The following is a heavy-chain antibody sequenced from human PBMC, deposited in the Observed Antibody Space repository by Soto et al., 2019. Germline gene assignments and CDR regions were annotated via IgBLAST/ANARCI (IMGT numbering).Heavy chain of an antibody. D-gene: IGHD6-6*01. Sequence: SETLSLTCTVSGGSISSYFWSWIRQPPGKGLEWIGYIYYSGSTNYNPSLKSRVTISVDTSKNQFSLKLSSVTAADTAVYYCARLRGAARPVLYYFDYWGQGTLVTVSS. CDR3: ARLRGAARPVLYYFDY. V-gene: IGHV4-59*08. CDR1: GGSISSYF. CDR2: IYYSGST. J-gene: IGHJ4*02.